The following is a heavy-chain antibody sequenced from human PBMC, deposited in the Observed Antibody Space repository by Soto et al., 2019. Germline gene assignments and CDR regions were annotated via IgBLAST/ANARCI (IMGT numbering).Heavy chain of an antibody. V-gene: IGHV1-69*13. CDR1: GGTFSSYA. D-gene: IGHD1-26*01. J-gene: IGHJ5*02. CDR3: ARRISGSYQESWFDP. CDR2: IIPIFGTA. Sequence: ASVKVSCKASGGTFSSYAISWVRQAPGQGLEWMGGIIPIFGTANYAQKFQGRVTITADESTSTAYMELSSLRSEDTAVYYCARRISGSYQESWFDPWGQGTLVTVSS.